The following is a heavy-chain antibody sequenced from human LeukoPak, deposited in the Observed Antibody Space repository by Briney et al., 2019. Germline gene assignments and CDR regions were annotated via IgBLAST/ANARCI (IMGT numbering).Heavy chain of an antibody. D-gene: IGHD3-22*01. V-gene: IGHV3-33*01. J-gene: IGHJ4*02. CDR2: IWYDGSNK. Sequence: GGSLRLSCAASGFTFSSYGMHWVLQAPGKGLEWVAVIWYDGSNKYYADSVKGRFTISRDNSKNTLYLQMNSLRAEDTAVYYCARDYRNYYDSSGYYDYWGQGTLVTVSS. CDR1: GFTFSSYG. CDR3: ARDYRNYYDSSGYYDY.